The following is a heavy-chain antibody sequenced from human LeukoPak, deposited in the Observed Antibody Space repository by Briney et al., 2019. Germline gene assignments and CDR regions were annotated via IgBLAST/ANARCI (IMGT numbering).Heavy chain of an antibody. Sequence: ASVKVSCKASGGTFSSYAISWVRRAPGQGLEWMGRIIPIFGTANYAQKFQGRVTITTDESTSTAYMELSSLRSEDTAVYYCARRDYGDYYYYYMDVWGKGTTVTVSS. V-gene: IGHV1-69*05. CDR3: ARRDYGDYYYYYMDV. J-gene: IGHJ6*03. CDR2: IIPIFGTA. CDR1: GGTFSSYA. D-gene: IGHD4-17*01.